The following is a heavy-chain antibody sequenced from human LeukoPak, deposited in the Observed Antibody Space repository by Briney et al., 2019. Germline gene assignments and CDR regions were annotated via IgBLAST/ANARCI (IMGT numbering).Heavy chain of an antibody. CDR1: GGSISSYY. Sequence: SSETLSLTCTVSGGSISSYYWSWIRQPPGKGLEWIGYIYYSGSTNYNPSLKSRVTISVDTSKNQFSLKLSSVTAADTAVYYCARGRKMATISPGYFDYWGQGTLVTVSS. CDR3: ARGRKMATISPGYFDY. D-gene: IGHD5-24*01. CDR2: IYYSGST. V-gene: IGHV4-59*01. J-gene: IGHJ4*02.